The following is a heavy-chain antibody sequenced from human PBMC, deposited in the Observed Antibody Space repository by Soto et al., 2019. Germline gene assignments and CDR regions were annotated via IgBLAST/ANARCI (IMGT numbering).Heavy chain of an antibody. CDR3: ATMGTPATGLYFFDY. CDR2: ISYSGST. V-gene: IGHV4-30-4*01. CDR1: GGSISSGNYY. Sequence: SETLSLTCTVSGGSISSGNYYWSWIRQPPGKGLEWIGFISYSGSTYYSTSLKSRVTISVDTSKSQFSLNLSFVTAADTAVYYCATMGTPATGLYFFDYWGQGSLVTSPQ. D-gene: IGHD2-15*01. J-gene: IGHJ4*02.